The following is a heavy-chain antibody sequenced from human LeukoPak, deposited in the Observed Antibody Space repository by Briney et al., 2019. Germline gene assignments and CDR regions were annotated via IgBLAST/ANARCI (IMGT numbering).Heavy chain of an antibody. J-gene: IGHJ3*02. Sequence: GGSLRLSCAASGFTFSSYAMSWVRQAPGKGLEWVSAISGSGGSTYYADSVKGRFTISRDNSKNTLYLQMNSLRAEDTAVYYCAKDLKPVGATPDAFDIWGQGTMVTVSS. CDR3: AKDLKPVGATPDAFDI. V-gene: IGHV3-23*01. CDR2: ISGSGGST. D-gene: IGHD1-26*01. CDR1: GFTFSSYA.